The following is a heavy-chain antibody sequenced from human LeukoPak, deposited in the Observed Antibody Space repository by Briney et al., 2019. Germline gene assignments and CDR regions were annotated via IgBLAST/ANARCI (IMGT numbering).Heavy chain of an antibody. CDR2: IGSGGIST. J-gene: IGHJ4*02. Sequence: GGSLRLSCAASGFTFNNYAMSWVRQAPGKGLEWVSFIGSGGISTYHADSVKGRFTISRDNSKNALYLQMNSLRAEDTAVYYCAKGVVGAASAAAAGYFEYWGQGALVTVSS. D-gene: IGHD2-15*01. V-gene: IGHV3-23*01. CDR3: AKGVVGAASAAAAGYFEY. CDR1: GFTFNNYA.